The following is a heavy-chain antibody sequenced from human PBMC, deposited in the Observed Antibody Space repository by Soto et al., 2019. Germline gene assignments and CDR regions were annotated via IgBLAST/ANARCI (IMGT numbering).Heavy chain of an antibody. V-gene: IGHV5-51*01. CDR3: ARSPLVDFSSWPQSFDY. Sequence: PGESLKISCQGSGYSFADYWIGWVRQMPGKGLEWMGIIYPGDSDTRYSPSFRGLVTISADKSISTAHLQWSTLKASDTAMYYCARSPLVDFSSWPQSFDYWGQGALVTVSS. CDR2: IYPGDSDT. D-gene: IGHD6-13*01. CDR1: GYSFADYW. J-gene: IGHJ4*02.